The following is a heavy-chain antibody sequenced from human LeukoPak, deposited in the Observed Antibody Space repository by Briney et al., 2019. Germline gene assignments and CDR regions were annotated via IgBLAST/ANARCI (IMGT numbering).Heavy chain of an antibody. J-gene: IGHJ4*02. CDR3: TTDPAQGY. CDR2: IYSGGST. CDR1: GFTVSSNY. V-gene: IGHV3-66*01. Sequence: GGSLRLSCAASGFTVSSNYMSWVRQAPGKGLEWVSVIYSGGSTYYADSVKGRFTISRDDSKNTLYLQMNSLKTEDTAVYYCTTDPAQGYWGQGTLVTVSS.